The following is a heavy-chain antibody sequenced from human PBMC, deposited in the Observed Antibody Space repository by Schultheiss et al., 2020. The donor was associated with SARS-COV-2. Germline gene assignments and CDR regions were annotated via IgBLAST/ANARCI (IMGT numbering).Heavy chain of an antibody. CDR3: ARDTTGGALGGMDV. D-gene: IGHD1-14*01. CDR1: GFTFSGYW. Sequence: GGSLRLSCAASGFTFSGYWMSWVRQAPGKGLEWVANIKQDGSEKYYVDSVKGRFTVSRDNAKNTLYLQMNSLRAEDTAVYYCARDTTGGALGGMDVWGQGTTVTVAS. CDR2: IKQDGSEK. V-gene: IGHV3-7*01. J-gene: IGHJ6*02.